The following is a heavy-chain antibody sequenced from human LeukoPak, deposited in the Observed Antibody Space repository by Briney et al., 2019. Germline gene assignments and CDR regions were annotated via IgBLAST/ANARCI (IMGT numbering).Heavy chain of an antibody. D-gene: IGHD4-23*01. Sequence: GGSLRLSCAASGFTFTNAWMSWVRQAPGKGLEWVGRIKSKTDGGATDYAAPVKGRFTISRDDSKNTLYLQMNSLKTEDTAVYYCATDYIRALTTVAEGYWGQGTLVTVSS. J-gene: IGHJ4*02. CDR1: GFTFTNAW. CDR3: ATDYIRALTTVAEGY. CDR2: IKSKTDGGAT. V-gene: IGHV3-15*01.